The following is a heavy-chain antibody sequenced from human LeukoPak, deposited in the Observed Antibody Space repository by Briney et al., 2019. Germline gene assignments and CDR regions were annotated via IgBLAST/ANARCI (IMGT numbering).Heavy chain of an antibody. Sequence: GGSLRLSCAASGFSFISYGMHWVRQAPGKGLEWVGVISDDGRRKEYADSVKGRFTISRDNSKDTLYLQMNSLRAEDTAVYYCAKRPSDYGDYVSYFDDWGQGTLVTVSS. CDR2: ISDDGRRK. J-gene: IGHJ4*01. D-gene: IGHD4-17*01. CDR3: AKRPSDYGDYVSYFDD. CDR1: GFSFISYG. V-gene: IGHV3-30*18.